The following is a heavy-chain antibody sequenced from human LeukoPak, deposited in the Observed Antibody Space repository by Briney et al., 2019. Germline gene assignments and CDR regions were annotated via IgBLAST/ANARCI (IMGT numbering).Heavy chain of an antibody. V-gene: IGHV3-66*02. CDR3: ARAQLGQGDYFDY. Sequence: GGSLRLSCAASGFTVSSNYMSWVRQAPGKGLEWVSVIYSGGSTYYADSVKGRFTISRDNSKNTLYLQMNSLRAEDTAVYCCARAQLGQGDYFDYWGQGTLVTVSS. CDR2: IYSGGST. J-gene: IGHJ4*02. D-gene: IGHD7-27*01. CDR1: GFTVSSNY.